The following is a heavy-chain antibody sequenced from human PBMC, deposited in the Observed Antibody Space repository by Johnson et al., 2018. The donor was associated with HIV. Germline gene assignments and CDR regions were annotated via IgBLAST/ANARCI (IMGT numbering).Heavy chain of an antibody. Sequence: QVQLVESGGGVVQPGRSLRLSCAASGFTFRSYAMHWVRQAPGRGLEWVALISYDGSNKYYTDSVKGRFTISRDNSKNTLYLQMNSLTSEDTAVYYCAKDLGGSKAGEWGTDYYEFWNSYPVQDPRVVVGTFDIWGHGTMVTVSS. J-gene: IGHJ3*02. D-gene: IGHD3-3*01. CDR1: GFTFRSYA. V-gene: IGHV3-30*18. CDR2: ISYDGSNK. CDR3: AKDLGGSKAGEWGTDYYEFWNSYPVQDPRVVVGTFDI.